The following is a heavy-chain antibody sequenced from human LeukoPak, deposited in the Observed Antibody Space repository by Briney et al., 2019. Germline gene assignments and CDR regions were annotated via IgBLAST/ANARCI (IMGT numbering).Heavy chain of an antibody. D-gene: IGHD3-10*01. J-gene: IGHJ4*02. CDR2: IYYSGST. CDR1: GGSISSHY. Sequence: SETLSLTCTVSGGSISSHYWSWIRQPPGKGLEWIGYIYYSGSTNYNPSLKSRVTISVDTSKNQFSLKLSSVTAADTAVYYCARGVGSGVFGFWGQGTLVTVSS. CDR3: ARGVGSGVFGF. V-gene: IGHV4-59*11.